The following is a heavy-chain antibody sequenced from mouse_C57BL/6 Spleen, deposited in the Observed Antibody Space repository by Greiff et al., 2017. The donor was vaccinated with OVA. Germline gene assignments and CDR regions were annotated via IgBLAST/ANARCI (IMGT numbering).Heavy chain of an antibody. V-gene: IGHV2-5*01. CDR2: IWRGGST. J-gene: IGHJ3*01. D-gene: IGHD1-1*01. Sequence: QVQLQQSGPGLVQPSQSLSITCTVSGFSLTSYGVHWVRQSPGKGLEWLGVIWRGGSTDYNAAFMSRLSITKDNSKSQVFFKMNSLQADDTAIYYGAKGDYYGSSYSAWFAYWGQGTLVTVSA. CDR3: AKGDYYGSSYSAWFAY. CDR1: GFSLTSYG.